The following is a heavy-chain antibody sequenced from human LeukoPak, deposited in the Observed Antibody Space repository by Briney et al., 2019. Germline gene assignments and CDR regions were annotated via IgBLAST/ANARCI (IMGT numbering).Heavy chain of an antibody. CDR3: ARDRMDMVRGDPFGP. V-gene: IGHV3-30*02. J-gene: IGHJ5*02. CDR1: GFTFSSYG. CDR2: IRYDGSNK. Sequence: PGGSLRLSCAASGFTFSSYGMHWVRQAPGKGLEWVAFIRYDGSNKYYADSVKGRFTISRDNSKNTLYLQMNSLRAEDTAVYYCARDRMDMVRGDPFGPWGQGTLVTVSS. D-gene: IGHD3-10*01.